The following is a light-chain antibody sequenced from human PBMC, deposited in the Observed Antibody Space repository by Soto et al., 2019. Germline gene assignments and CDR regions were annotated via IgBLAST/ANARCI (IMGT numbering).Light chain of an antibody. CDR2: YDS. V-gene: IGLV3-21*04. CDR1: NIGSKS. Sequence: VLTQPPSVSVAPGKTARITCGGNNIGSKSVHWYQQKPGQAPVLVIYYDSDRPSGIPERFSGSNSGNTATLTISRVEAGDEADYYCQVWDSSSDHHVFGTGTKVTVL. CDR3: QVWDSSSDHHV. J-gene: IGLJ1*01.